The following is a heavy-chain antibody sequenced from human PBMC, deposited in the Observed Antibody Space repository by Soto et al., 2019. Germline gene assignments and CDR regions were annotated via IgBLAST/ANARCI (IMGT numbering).Heavy chain of an antibody. CDR2: ISGGGGRT. CDR3: GKDGVTLAAFDI. J-gene: IGHJ3*02. V-gene: IGHV3-23*01. D-gene: IGHD3-16*01. Sequence: GGSLRLSCAASGFTFSSYAMSWVRQAPGKGLEWVSAISGGGGRTYYADSVKGRFTISRDNSKNTLYLQMNSLTAEDTAVYYCGKDGVTLAAFDIWGQGTMVTVSS. CDR1: GFTFSSYA.